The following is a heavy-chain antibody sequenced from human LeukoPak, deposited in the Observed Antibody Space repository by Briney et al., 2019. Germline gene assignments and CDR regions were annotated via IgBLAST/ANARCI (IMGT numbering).Heavy chain of an antibody. D-gene: IGHD6-13*01. V-gene: IGHV1-3*01. Sequence: ASVKVSCKASGYTFTTYAIHWVRQAPGQRLEWMGWVNAGNGNTKYSQKFQGRVTITRDTSASTAYMELSSLRSEDTAVYYCAKEIIAGGDFFDYWGQGTLVTVSS. J-gene: IGHJ4*02. CDR2: VNAGNGNT. CDR3: AKEIIAGGDFFDY. CDR1: GYTFTTYA.